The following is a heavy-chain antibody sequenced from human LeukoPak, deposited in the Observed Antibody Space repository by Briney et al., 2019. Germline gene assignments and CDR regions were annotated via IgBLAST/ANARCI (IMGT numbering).Heavy chain of an antibody. Sequence: GRSLRLSCAASGFTFRSYGMHWVRQAPGKGLEWVAVISYDGSNEYHADSVKGRFTISRDNSKNTLYLQMDSLRGDDTAIYYCARGYCSSISCYLVYWGQGTLVTVSS. CDR1: GFTFRSYG. D-gene: IGHD2-2*01. J-gene: IGHJ4*02. CDR3: ARGYCSSISCYLVY. CDR2: ISYDGSNE. V-gene: IGHV3-30-3*01.